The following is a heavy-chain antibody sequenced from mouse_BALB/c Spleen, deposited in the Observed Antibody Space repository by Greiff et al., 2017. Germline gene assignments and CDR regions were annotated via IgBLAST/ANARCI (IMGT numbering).Heavy chain of an antibody. J-gene: IGHJ3*01. CDR2: ISYSGST. D-gene: IGHD2-1*01. Sequence: VQLKESGPGLVKPSQSLSLTCTVTGYSITSDYAWNWIRQFPGNKLEWMGYISYSGSTSYNPSLKSRISITRDTSKNQFFLQLNSVTTEDTATYYCARCYGNYRAWFAYWGQGTLVTVSA. CDR1: GYSITSDYA. V-gene: IGHV3-2*02. CDR3: ARCYGNYRAWFAY.